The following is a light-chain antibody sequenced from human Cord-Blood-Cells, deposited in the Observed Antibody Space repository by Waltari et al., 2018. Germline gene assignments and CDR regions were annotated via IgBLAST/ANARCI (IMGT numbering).Light chain of an antibody. V-gene: IGKV1-5*03. Sequence: DIQMTQSPSTLSASVGDRVTITCRASQSISSWLAWYQQKPGKAPKLLIYKAASIENGGPSRFIGGGSGAEFTHTISSLQPDEFATYYCQQYSSYWTFDRGTKVEIK. CDR3: QQYSSYWT. J-gene: IGKJ1*01. CDR2: KAA. CDR1: QSISSW.